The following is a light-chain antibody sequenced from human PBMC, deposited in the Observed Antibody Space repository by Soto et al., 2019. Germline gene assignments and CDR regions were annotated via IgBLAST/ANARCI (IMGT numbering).Light chain of an antibody. CDR3: QQYNSYPDT. J-gene: IGKJ4*01. Sequence: DIQMTQSHSTLSESAATRSGFVCRASQTISSWLAWYQQKPGKAPKLLIYKASTLKSGVPSRFSGSGSGTEFTLTISSLQPDDFATYYCQQYNSYPDTFGGGTKVDIK. CDR1: QTISSW. V-gene: IGKV1-5*03. CDR2: KAS.